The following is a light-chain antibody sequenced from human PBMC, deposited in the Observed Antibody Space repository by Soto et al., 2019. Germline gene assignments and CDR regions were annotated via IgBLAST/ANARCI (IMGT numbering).Light chain of an antibody. CDR2: DVS. Sequence: QSALTQPASVSGSPGQSITISCTGTSSDVGGYNYVSWYQQHPGKAPKLMIYDVSNRPSGVSNRFSGSKSGNTASLTISGLQAEGEADYYCSSYTSSSTDVVFGGGTKLTVL. CDR1: SSDVGGYNY. CDR3: SSYTSSSTDVV. V-gene: IGLV2-14*01. J-gene: IGLJ2*01.